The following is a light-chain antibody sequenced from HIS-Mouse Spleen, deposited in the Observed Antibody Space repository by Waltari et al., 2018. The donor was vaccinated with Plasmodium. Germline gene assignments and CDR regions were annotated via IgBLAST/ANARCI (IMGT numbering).Light chain of an antibody. CDR2: GAS. J-gene: IGKJ3*01. CDR3: QQYNNWSFT. CDR1: QSVSSN. V-gene: IGKV3-15*01. Sequence: EIVMTQSPATLSVSQGERATLACRASQSVSSNLAWYQQKPGQAPRLLIYGASTRATGIPARFSGSGSGTAFTLTISSLQSEDFAVYYCQQYNNWSFTFGPGTKVDIK.